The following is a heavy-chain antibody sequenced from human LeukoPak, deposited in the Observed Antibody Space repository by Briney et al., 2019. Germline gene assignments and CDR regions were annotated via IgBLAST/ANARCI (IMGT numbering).Heavy chain of an antibody. CDR1: GYTFTTYA. CDR3: ARAVGYCYSTSCYQAY. J-gene: IGHJ4*02. Sequence: WASVTVSCKASGYTFTTYAMTWVRQAPGQGLEWMGWINTDTGKPTYAPGFTGRFGFSLDTSVSTAYLQISSLEAEDTAIYYCARAVGYCYSTSCYQAYWGQGTLVTVSS. D-gene: IGHD2-2*03. CDR2: INTDTGKP. V-gene: IGHV7-4-1*02.